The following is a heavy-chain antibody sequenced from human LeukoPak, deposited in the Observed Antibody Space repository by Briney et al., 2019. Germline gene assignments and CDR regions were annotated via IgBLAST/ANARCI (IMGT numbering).Heavy chain of an antibody. CDR2: IYYSGST. Sequence: SSETLSLTCTVSGGSISSYYWSWIRQPPGKGLEWIGYIYYSGSTNYSPSLKGRVTISVDTSKNQFSLKLSSVTAADTAVYYCARDRGLVIYDYWGQGTLVTVSS. CDR3: ARDRGLVIYDY. V-gene: IGHV4-59*12. CDR1: GGSISSYY. D-gene: IGHD6-19*01. J-gene: IGHJ4*02.